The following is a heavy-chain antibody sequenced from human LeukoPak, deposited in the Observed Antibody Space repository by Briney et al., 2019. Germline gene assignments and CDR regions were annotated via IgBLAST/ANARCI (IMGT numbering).Heavy chain of an antibody. CDR1: GVSISSSSYY. CDR2: IYYSGST. Sequence: SETLSLTCTVSGVSISSSSYYWGWIRQPPGKGLEWIGSIYYSGSTYYNPSLKSRVTISVDTSKNQFSLKLSSVTAADTAVYYCASKGGDYSNSNWFDPWGQGTLVTVSS. J-gene: IGHJ5*02. D-gene: IGHD4-11*01. CDR3: ASKGGDYSNSNWFDP. V-gene: IGHV4-39*01.